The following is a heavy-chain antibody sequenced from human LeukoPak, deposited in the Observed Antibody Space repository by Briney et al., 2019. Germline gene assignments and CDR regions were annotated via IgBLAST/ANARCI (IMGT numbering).Heavy chain of an antibody. Sequence: GGSLRLSCAASGFTFSDYNMRWIRQAPGKGLEWASSISRSGSTKYYADSVKGRFTISRDNAKNSLFLQMNSLRAEDTAVYYCAKVNGLGYYYGSGSYSFDYWGQGTLVTVSS. D-gene: IGHD3-10*01. CDR2: ISRSGSTK. CDR1: GFTFSDYN. J-gene: IGHJ4*02. V-gene: IGHV3-11*01. CDR3: AKVNGLGYYYGSGSYSFDY.